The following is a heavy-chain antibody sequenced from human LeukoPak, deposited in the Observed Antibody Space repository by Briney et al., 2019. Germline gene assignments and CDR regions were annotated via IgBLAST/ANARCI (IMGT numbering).Heavy chain of an antibody. CDR2: INHSGST. Sequence: SETLSLTCAVYGGSFSGYYWSWIRQPPGKGLEWIGEINHSGSTNYNPSLKSRVTISVDTSKNQFSLKLSSVTAADTAVYYCARRATMIVVVIVYYYYYYMDVWGKGTTVTVSS. J-gene: IGHJ6*03. V-gene: IGHV4-34*01. CDR3: ARRATMIVVVIVYYYYYYMDV. CDR1: GGSFSGYY. D-gene: IGHD3-22*01.